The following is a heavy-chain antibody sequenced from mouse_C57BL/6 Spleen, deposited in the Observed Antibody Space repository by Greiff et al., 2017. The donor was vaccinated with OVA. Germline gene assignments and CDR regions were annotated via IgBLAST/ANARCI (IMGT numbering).Heavy chain of an antibody. Sequence: EVKLMESEGGLVQPGSSMKLSCTGSGFTFSDYYMAWVRQVPEKGLEWVANINYDGSSTYYLDSLKSRFIISRDNAKNILYLQMSSLKSEDTATYYCARGTYDGYYVWYYFDYWGQGTTLTVSS. V-gene: IGHV5-16*01. CDR3: ARGTYDGYYVWYYFDY. J-gene: IGHJ2*01. CDR1: GFTFSDYY. D-gene: IGHD2-3*01. CDR2: INYDGSST.